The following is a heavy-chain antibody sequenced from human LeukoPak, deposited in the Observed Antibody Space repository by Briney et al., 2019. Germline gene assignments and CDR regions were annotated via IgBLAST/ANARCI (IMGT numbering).Heavy chain of an antibody. CDR3: ARASGSPEEY. V-gene: IGHV4-38-2*02. J-gene: IGHJ4*02. CDR2: IYHSGST. D-gene: IGHD1-26*01. Sequence: SETLSLTCTVSGYSISSGYYWGWIRQPPGKGLEWIGSIYHSGSTYYNPSLKSRVTISVDTSKNQFSLKLSSVTAADTAVYYCARASGSPEEYWGQGTLVTVSS. CDR1: GYSISSGYY.